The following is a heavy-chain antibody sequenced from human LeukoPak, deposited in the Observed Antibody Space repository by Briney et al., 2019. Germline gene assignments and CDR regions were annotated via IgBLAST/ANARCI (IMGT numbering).Heavy chain of an antibody. CDR3: AKGRSYRGGYYYFDY. J-gene: IGHJ4*02. Sequence: GGSLRLSCAAFGSTFSSDGMGWVRQAPGKGLEWVSVISGRGDSAYYADSVKGRLTISRDNSKNTLYLHMNSLRAEDTAVYYCAKGRSYRGGYYYFDYWGQGTLVTVSS. CDR1: GSTFSSDG. CDR2: ISGRGDSA. V-gene: IGHV3-23*01. D-gene: IGHD5-18*01.